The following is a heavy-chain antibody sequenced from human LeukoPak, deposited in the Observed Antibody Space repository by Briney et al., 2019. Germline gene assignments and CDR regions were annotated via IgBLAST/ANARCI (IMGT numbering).Heavy chain of an antibody. CDR1: GGSISSGSYY. CDR3: AGRGYSYGSDWYFDL. J-gene: IGHJ2*01. V-gene: IGHV4-61*02. D-gene: IGHD5-18*01. CDR2: IYISGST. Sequence: PSQTLALTCTVSGGSISSGSYYWSWIRQPAGKGLEWIGRIYISGSTNYNPSLKSRVTISVDTAKNHFSLKLSSVTAADTAVYYCAGRGYSYGSDWYFDLWGRGTLVTVSS.